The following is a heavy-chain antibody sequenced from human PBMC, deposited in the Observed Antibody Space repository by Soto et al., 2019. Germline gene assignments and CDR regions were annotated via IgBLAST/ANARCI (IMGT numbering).Heavy chain of an antibody. J-gene: IGHJ4*02. CDR3: ARRQYDFWSGTRDY. D-gene: IGHD3-3*01. CDR1: GGSFSGYY. Sequence: SQTLSLTCAVYGGSFSGYYWSWIRQPPGKGLEWIVEINHSGSTNYNPSLKSRVTISVDTSKNQFSLKLSSVPAADTAVYYCARRQYDFWSGTRDYWGQGTLVTSPQ. CDR2: INHSGST. V-gene: IGHV4-34*01.